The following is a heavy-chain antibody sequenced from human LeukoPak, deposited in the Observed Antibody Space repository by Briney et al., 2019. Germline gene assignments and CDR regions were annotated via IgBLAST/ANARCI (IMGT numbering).Heavy chain of an antibody. Sequence: GGPLRPSSAVLGFPLSGSAIHWVPPASGERPEWGGRIKSKTNSYATAYGASVKGRFTISRDDSKNTAYLQMNSLKTEDTAVYYCSRRLDIWFGEFRENWGQGTLVTVSS. J-gene: IGHJ4*02. V-gene: IGHV3-73*01. CDR3: SRRLDIWFGEFREN. CDR1: GFPLSGSA. CDR2: IKSKTNSYAT. D-gene: IGHD3-10*01.